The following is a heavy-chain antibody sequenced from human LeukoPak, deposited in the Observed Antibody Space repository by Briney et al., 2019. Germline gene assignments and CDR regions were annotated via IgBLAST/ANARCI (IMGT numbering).Heavy chain of an antibody. D-gene: IGHD2/OR15-2a*01. V-gene: IGHV3-48*01. J-gene: IGHJ4*02. Sequence: GGSLRLSCGASGITFSSYSTNWVRQAPGKGLEWVSYISSSGSTKYYADSVKGRFTISRDNARNSLYLQMNSLRAEDTAVYFCARGGLSIMGYWGQGTLVTVSS. CDR3: ARGGLSIMGY. CDR1: GITFSSYS. CDR2: ISSSGSTK.